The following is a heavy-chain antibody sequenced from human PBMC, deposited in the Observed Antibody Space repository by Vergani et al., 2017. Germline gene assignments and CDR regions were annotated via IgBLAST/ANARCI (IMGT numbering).Heavy chain of an antibody. V-gene: IGHV3-7*04. D-gene: IGHD6-19*01. Sequence: EVQLLESGGGLVQPGGSLRLSCAASGFTFSNAWMSWVRQAPGKGLEWVANIKQDGSEKYYVDSVKGRFTISRDNAKNSLYLQMNSLRAEDTAVYYCARGESSGWYWGGDDYWGQGTLVTVSS. J-gene: IGHJ4*02. CDR1: GFTFSNAW. CDR2: IKQDGSEK. CDR3: ARGESSGWYWGGDDY.